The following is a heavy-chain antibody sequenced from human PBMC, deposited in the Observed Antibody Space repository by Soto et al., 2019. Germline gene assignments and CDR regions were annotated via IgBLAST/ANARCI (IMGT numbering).Heavy chain of an antibody. CDR3: ARDSSGFHWYFDL. CDR2: TYYRSKWYN. CDR1: GDSVSSATAT. Sequence: QVQLQQSGPGLVQPSQTLSLICAISGDSVSSATATWSWIRQSPSRGLEWLGRTYYRSKWYNDYAVSVKSRIAITPATSKNQLSLQLSSVTPEDTAVDFCARDSSGFHWYFDLWGRGTLVTVSS. V-gene: IGHV6-1*02. J-gene: IGHJ2*01. D-gene: IGHD6-19*01.